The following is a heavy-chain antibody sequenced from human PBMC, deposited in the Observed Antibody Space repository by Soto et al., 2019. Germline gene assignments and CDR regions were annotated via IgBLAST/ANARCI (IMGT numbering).Heavy chain of an antibody. Sequence: PSETLSLTCAVSGGSISSSNWWSWVRQPPGKGLEWIGEIYHSGSTNYNPSLKSRVTISVDKSKNQFSLKLSSVTAADTAMYYCARDSRPWFGEQRGPYGMDVWGQGTTVTVSS. J-gene: IGHJ6*02. V-gene: IGHV4-4*02. CDR2: IYHSGST. CDR1: GGSISSSNW. D-gene: IGHD3-10*01. CDR3: ARDSRPWFGEQRGPYGMDV.